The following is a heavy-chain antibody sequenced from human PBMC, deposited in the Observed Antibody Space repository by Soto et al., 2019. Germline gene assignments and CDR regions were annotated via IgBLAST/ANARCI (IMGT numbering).Heavy chain of an antibody. CDR1: GFTLINYW. J-gene: IGHJ4*02. CDR2: INTDGSNT. V-gene: IGHV3-74*01. Sequence: EVQLVESGGGLVQPGGSLRLSCAASGFTLINYWMHWVRQAPGKGLVWVSGINTDGSNTNYADSVKGRFTISRDNAKNTVALPMDRRRAEDTAWYYWGRGYYDRRGKAVPDYWGRGTLGTLSS. CDR3: GRGYYDRRGKAVPDY. D-gene: IGHD3-22*01.